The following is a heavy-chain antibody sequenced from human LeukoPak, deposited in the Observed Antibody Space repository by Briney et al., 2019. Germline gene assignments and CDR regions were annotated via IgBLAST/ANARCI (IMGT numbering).Heavy chain of an antibody. CDR3: ARHPYLGYCSSTSCPKYNWFDP. CDR1: GGSISSSTYY. V-gene: IGHV4-39*01. Sequence: PSETLSLTCTVSGGSISSSTYYWGWIRQPPGKGLEWIGSIYYSGSTYYNPSLKSRVTISVDTSKNQFSLKLSSVTAADTAVHYCARHPYLGYCSSTSCPKYNWFDPWGQGTLVTVSS. D-gene: IGHD2-2*01. J-gene: IGHJ5*02. CDR2: IYYSGST.